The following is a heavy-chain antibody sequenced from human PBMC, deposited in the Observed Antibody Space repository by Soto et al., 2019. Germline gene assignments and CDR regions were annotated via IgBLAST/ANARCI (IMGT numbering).Heavy chain of an antibody. D-gene: IGHD1-1*01. CDR2: INHSGSP. Sequence: PSETLSLTCAVYGGSFSCYYWSWLRQPPGKGLEWIGEINHSGSPNYNPSLKSRVTISVDTSKNQFSLKMTSVTAADTAVYYCATANWSHHYFDPWGQGTLVTVS. V-gene: IGHV4-34*01. CDR3: ATANWSHHYFDP. CDR1: GGSFSCYY. J-gene: IGHJ5*02.